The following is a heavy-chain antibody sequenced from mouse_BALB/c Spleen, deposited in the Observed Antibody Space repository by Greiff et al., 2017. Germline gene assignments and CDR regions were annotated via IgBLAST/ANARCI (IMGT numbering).Heavy chain of an antibody. J-gene: IGHJ2*01. CDR2: IDTSDSYT. Sequence: QVQLQQPGAELVMPGASVKMSCKASGYTFTDYWMHWVKQRPGQGLEWIGAIDTSDSYTSYNQKFKGKATLTVDESSSTAYMQLSSLTSEDSAVYYCARNDYLCDYWGQGTTLTVSS. CDR3: ARNDYLCDY. D-gene: IGHD2-4*01. CDR1: GYTFTDYW. V-gene: IGHV1-69*01.